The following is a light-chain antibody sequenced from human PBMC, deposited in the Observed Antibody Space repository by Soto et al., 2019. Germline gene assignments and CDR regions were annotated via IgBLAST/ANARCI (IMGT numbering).Light chain of an antibody. CDR3: HHYGGSLYT. V-gene: IGKV3-20*01. J-gene: IGKJ2*01. CDR1: QSVSSNY. CDR2: GAS. Sequence: EIVLTQSPGTLSLSPEHRVTLSCRASQSVSSNYLAWYQQKPGQAPRLLIYGASNRATGVPDRFSGTGSGTDFTLTISRLAPEDFAVYYCHHYGGSLYTFGQGTKVDIK.